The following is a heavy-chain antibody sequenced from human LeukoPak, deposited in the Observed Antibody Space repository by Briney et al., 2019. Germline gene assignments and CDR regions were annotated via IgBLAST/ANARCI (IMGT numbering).Heavy chain of an antibody. CDR1: GFTLGNYA. CDR3: AKVVGATTRGYFDY. D-gene: IGHD1-26*01. Sequence: GGSLRLSCAASGFTLGNYAMSWVRQAPGKGLEWVSAISGNGYNTYYADSVKGRFTISRDNSKNTLYLQMNSLRAEDTAVYYCAKVVGATTRGYFDYWGQGTLVTVSS. V-gene: IGHV3-23*01. CDR2: ISGNGYNT. J-gene: IGHJ4*02.